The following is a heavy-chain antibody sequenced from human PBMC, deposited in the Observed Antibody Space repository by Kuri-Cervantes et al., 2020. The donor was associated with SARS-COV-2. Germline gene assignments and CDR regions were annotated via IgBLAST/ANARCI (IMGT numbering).Heavy chain of an antibody. D-gene: IGHD3/OR15-3a*01. CDR1: GDSITSSRYY. CDR3: SGRVDFSSVDY. J-gene: IGHJ4*02. Sequence: SETLSLTCTVSGDSITSSRYYLTWIRQPPGKGLEWIGYVSYNGATAYNPSLKSRVTMSLDTSKNQFSLRLSSVTAADTAVYYCSGRVDFSSVDYWGQGTLVTVSS. CDR2: VSYNGAT. V-gene: IGHV4-61*01.